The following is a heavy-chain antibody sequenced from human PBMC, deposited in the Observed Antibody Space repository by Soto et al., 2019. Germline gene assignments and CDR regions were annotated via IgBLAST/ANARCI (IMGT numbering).Heavy chain of an antibody. CDR2: IKEDGSEE. V-gene: IGHV3-7*05. CDR1: GFTFSTYW. CDR3: AGDWGAQGRGSAFGYYYHFGMDV. Sequence: EVQLVESGGGLVQPGGSLRLSCAASGFTFSTYWMNWVRQAPGKGLEWVANIKEDGSEEYYVDSVKGRFTISRDNAKNSLYLDMNSLRGEDTGVYYCAGDWGAQGRGSAFGYYYHFGMDVWGQGTTVTVPS. J-gene: IGHJ6*02. D-gene: IGHD3-16*01.